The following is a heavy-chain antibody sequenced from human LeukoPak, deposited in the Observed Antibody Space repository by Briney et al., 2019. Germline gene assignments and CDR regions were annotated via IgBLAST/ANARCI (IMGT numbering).Heavy chain of an antibody. CDR2: ITSGVGIT. J-gene: IGHJ4*02. Sequence: PGGPLRLSCAASGFTFSNYGMNWVRQAPGKGLEWVSIITSGVGITYYADSVKGGVTISRDNSKNTLYLQMNSLRADDTAVYYCAKGDYYDFDYWGQGTLVTVSS. CDR1: GFTFSNYG. CDR3: AKGDYYDFDY. D-gene: IGHD3-10*01. V-gene: IGHV3-23*01.